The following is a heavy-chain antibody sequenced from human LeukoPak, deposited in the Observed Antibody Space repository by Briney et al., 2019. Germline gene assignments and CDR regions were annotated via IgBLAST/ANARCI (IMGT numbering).Heavy chain of an antibody. CDR2: IYPSDSDT. Sequence: GESLKISCNGSGYXFTTYWICWVRQMPGKGLEWMGIIYPSDSDTRYSPSFQGQVTLSVEKSINTAYMQWSSLKASDTAMYYCARQQMATFLPFDFWGQGTLVTVSS. CDR3: ARQQMATFLPFDF. CDR1: GYXFTTYW. J-gene: IGHJ4*02. D-gene: IGHD5-24*01. V-gene: IGHV5-51*01.